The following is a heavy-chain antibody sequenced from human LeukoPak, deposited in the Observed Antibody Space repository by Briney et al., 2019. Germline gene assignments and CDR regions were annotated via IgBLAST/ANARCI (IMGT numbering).Heavy chain of an antibody. CDR3: AKGGKWDVTPFDY. Sequence: GGSLRLSCAASGFTFTSYSMNWVRQAPGKGLEWVSTISGGGGSTYYADSVKGRFTISRDNSKNTLYLQVNSLKAEDTAVYYCAKGGKWDVTPFDYWGQGTLVTVSS. J-gene: IGHJ4*02. D-gene: IGHD1-26*01. CDR2: ISGGGGST. V-gene: IGHV3-23*01. CDR1: GFTFTSYS.